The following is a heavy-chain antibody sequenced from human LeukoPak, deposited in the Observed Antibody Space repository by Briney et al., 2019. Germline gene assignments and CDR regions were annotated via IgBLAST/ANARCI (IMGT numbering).Heavy chain of an antibody. CDR3: AKDYDFWTI. Sequence: GGSLRLSCAASGFTFSGYAMSWVRQAPGKGLEWVSSISGSGDSTYYANSAKGRFTISRDNSKNTVYLQMNSLRAGDTAVYYCAKDYDFWTIWGQGTLVTVSS. D-gene: IGHD3-3*01. CDR1: GFTFSGYA. J-gene: IGHJ4*02. V-gene: IGHV3-23*01. CDR2: ISGSGDST.